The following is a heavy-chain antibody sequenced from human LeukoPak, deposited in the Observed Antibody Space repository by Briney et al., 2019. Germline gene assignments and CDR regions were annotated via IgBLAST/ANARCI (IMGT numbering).Heavy chain of an antibody. CDR3: ARGGWGSFDY. CDR1: GGSISSPNW. CDR2: IYHSGMT. D-gene: IGHD1-26*01. Sequence: SETLSLTCAVSGGSISSPNWWSWVRQPPGKGLEWIGEIYHSGMTNYKTSLKSRVTISLDTSKNQFSLKLISVTAADTAVYYCARGGWGSFDYWGQGTLVTVSS. V-gene: IGHV4-4*02. J-gene: IGHJ4*02.